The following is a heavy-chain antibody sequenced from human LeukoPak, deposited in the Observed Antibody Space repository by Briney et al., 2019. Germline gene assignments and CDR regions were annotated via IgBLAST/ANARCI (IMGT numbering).Heavy chain of an antibody. CDR2: IWYGGRNR. Sequence: PGRPLRLPCAASGFTFSSYGMHCAREAPGKALKRMADIWYGGRNRYYADSVKGRVTISRDNSKNTLYLQMSSLRAEDTAVYYCARQRWDDSGSYFDYWGQGTLVTGSS. CDR1: GFTFSSYG. CDR3: ARQRWDDSGSYFDY. D-gene: IGHD1-26*01. V-gene: IGHV3-33*01. J-gene: IGHJ4*02.